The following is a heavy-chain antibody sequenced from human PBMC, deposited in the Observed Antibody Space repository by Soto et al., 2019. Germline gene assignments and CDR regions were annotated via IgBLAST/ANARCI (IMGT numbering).Heavy chain of an antibody. D-gene: IGHD3-10*01. J-gene: IGHJ4*02. CDR3: ARWPTEGPPTGFDY. CDR1: GGSFSPHY. Sequence: QVQLQQWGAGLLKPSQTLSLTCTVYGGSFSPHYWTWIRQPPGKGLEWIGEVNGSGRTNYNPSLKTRVTISADTSKRQFTLRLRSVTAADTAVYFCARWPTEGPPTGFDYWGQGTVVTVSS. V-gene: IGHV4-34*01. CDR2: VNGSGRT.